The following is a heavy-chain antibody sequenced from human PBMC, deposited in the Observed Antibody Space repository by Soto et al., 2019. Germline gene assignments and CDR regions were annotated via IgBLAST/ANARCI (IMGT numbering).Heavy chain of an antibody. CDR2: ISESGDNA. CDR3: AKGGYIYGLDP. J-gene: IGHJ5*02. CDR1: GFPFNTYA. D-gene: IGHD5-18*01. Sequence: GGSLRLSCAASGFPFNTYAMSWVRQAPGKGPEWVSAISESGDNAFYADSVQGRFTTSRDNSYNILYLQMNSPRAEDTALYFCAKGGYIYGLDPWGQGTLVTVPQ. V-gene: IGHV3-23*01.